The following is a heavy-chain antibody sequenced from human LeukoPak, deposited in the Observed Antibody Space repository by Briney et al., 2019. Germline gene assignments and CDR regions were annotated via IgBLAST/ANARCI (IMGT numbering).Heavy chain of an antibody. CDR2: ISYDGSNK. Sequence: GGSLRLSCAASGFSFSSYAMHWVRQAPGKGLEWVAVISYDGSNKYYADSVKGRFTISRDSSKNTLFLRMHILRAEDTAVYYCAKDAAGPEYWGQGTLVTVSS. CDR1: GFSFSSYA. CDR3: AKDAAGPEY. D-gene: IGHD6-13*01. V-gene: IGHV3-30-3*01. J-gene: IGHJ4*02.